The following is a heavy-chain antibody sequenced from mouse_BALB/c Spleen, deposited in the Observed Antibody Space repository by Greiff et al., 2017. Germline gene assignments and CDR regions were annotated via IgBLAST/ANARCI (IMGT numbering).Heavy chain of an antibody. CDR3: ARSETARATPFAY. CDR2: INPGSGGT. J-gene: IGHJ3*01. D-gene: IGHD3-2*01. Sequence: QVQLKQSGAELVRPGTSVKVSCTASGYAFTNYLIDWVQQRPGQGLEWIGVINPGSGGTNYNEKFKGKATLTADKSSSTAYMQLSSLTSDDSAVYFCARSETARATPFAYWGQGTLVTVSA. CDR1: GYAFTNYL. V-gene: IGHV1-54*01.